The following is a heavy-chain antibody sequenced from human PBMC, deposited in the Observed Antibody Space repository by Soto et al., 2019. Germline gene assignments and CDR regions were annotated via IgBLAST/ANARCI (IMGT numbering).Heavy chain of an antibody. J-gene: IGHJ6*02. CDR1: GFTFSNAW. CDR3: TTAAAAIATTGSFYYGMDV. Sequence: PGGSLRLSCAASGFTFSNAWMSWVRQAPGKGLEWVGRIKSKSDGGTADYAAPVKGRFTISRDDSKHTLYLQMNSLKTEDTAVYFCTTAAAAIATTGSFYYGMDVWGQGTTVTVSS. CDR2: IKSKSDGGTA. V-gene: IGHV3-15*01. D-gene: IGHD6-13*01.